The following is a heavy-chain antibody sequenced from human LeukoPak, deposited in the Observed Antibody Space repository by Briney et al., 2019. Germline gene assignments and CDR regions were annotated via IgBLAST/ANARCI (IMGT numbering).Heavy chain of an antibody. D-gene: IGHD5-12*01. CDR3: ARRVATYYFYY. J-gene: IGHJ4*02. Sequence: GGSLRLSCAASGFTFSSYAMSWVRQAPGKGLEWVSAISGSGGSTYHADSVKGRITISRDNSKNTLYLQMNSLRAEDTAVYYCARRVATYYFYYWGQGTLVTVSS. CDR2: ISGSGGST. V-gene: IGHV3-23*01. CDR1: GFTFSSYA.